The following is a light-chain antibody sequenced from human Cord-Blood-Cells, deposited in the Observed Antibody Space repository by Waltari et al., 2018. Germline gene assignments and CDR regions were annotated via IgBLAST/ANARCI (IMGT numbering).Light chain of an antibody. CDR3: LQHNSYPWT. V-gene: IGKV1-17*01. Sequence: DIKMNKSTSSLFAFVGERETITCSASQVIRNDLGWYQQKPGKAPKRLIYAASSLQSEVPSRFSGSGSGTEFTLTISSLQPEDFATYYCLQHNSYPWTFGQGTKVEIK. J-gene: IGKJ1*01. CDR2: AAS. CDR1: QVIRND.